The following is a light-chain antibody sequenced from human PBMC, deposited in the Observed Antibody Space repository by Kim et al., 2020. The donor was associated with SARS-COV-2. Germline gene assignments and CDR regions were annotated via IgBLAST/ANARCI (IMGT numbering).Light chain of an antibody. CDR1: SLRSYY. CDR2: GKN. CDR3: NSRDSSGNHLNWV. V-gene: IGLV3-19*01. J-gene: IGLJ3*02. Sequence: SSELTQDPAVSVALGQTVRITCQGDSLRSYYASWYQQKPGHAPVLVIYGKNNRPSGIPDRFSGSSSGNTASLTITGAQAEDDADYYCNSRDSSGNHLNWV.